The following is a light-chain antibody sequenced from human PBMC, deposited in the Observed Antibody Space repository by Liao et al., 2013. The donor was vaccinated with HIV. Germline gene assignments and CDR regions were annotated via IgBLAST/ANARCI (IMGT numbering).Light chain of an antibody. Sequence: SYELTQAPSVSVSPGQTARITCSGDQLGDKYVSWYQQKPGRSPVLVIYEDTKRPAGISERFSGSNSGNTATLSISGTQPLDEADYYCLAWDLTTEVFGTGTWVTVL. V-gene: IGLV3-1*01. CDR2: EDT. CDR3: LAWDLTTEV. CDR1: QLGDKY. J-gene: IGLJ1*01.